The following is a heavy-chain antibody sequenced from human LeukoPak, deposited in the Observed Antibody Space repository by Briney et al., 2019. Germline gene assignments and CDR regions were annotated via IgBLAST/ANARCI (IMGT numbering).Heavy chain of an antibody. Sequence: SQTLSLTCTVSGGSISSGGYYWSWIRQPPGKGLEWIGYIYHSGSTYYNPSLKSRVTISVDRSKNQFSLKLSSVTAADTAVYYCARVLSAADPFDYWGQGTQVTVSS. CDR1: GGSISSGGYY. J-gene: IGHJ4*02. CDR3: ARVLSAADPFDY. D-gene: IGHD6-13*01. V-gene: IGHV4-30-2*01. CDR2: IYHSGST.